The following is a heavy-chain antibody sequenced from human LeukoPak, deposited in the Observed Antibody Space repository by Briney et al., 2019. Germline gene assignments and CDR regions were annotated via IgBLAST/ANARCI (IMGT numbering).Heavy chain of an antibody. J-gene: IGHJ4*02. D-gene: IGHD3-22*01. CDR3: AKEGQVELYDSSGYYFDY. CDR2: ISGRRDST. V-gene: IGHV3-23*01. CDR1: GFTFSSYG. Sequence: GGTLRLSCAASGFTFSSYGMSWVRQAPGKGLEWVSTISGRRDSTSYADSVKGRFTISRDNSKNTLYLQMNSLRAEDTAVYYCAKEGQVELYDSSGYYFDYWGQGTLVTVSS.